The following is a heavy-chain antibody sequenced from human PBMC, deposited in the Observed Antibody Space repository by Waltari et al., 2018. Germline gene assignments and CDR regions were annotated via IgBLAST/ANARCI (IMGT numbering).Heavy chain of an antibody. V-gene: IGHV4-39*01. D-gene: IGHD5-12*01. CDR3: ATYIGASAGTAAFDV. Sequence: LQLQESGPRLVRPSETLSLLCRLYGVSITSIKLYWACIRQSPGQGLEWIRTGSYSGNTYISPSLKSRVSVSRDTSKNQLSLILGSVTAADMAVYYCATYIGASAGTAAFDVWGQGTMVTGSS. CDR1: GVSITSIKLY. J-gene: IGHJ3*01. CDR2: GSYSGNT.